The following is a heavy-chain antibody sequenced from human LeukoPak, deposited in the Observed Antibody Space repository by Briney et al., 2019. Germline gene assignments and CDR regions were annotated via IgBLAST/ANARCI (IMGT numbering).Heavy chain of an antibody. Sequence: SETLSLTCTVSGGSISSYYWSWIRQPPGKGLEWIGYIYYSGSTNYNPSLKSRVTISVDTSKSQFSLRLRSVTAADTAVYYCARVGYYDILTGYYSVDAFDIWGQGTMVTVSS. CDR2: IYYSGST. D-gene: IGHD3-9*01. V-gene: IGHV4-59*08. J-gene: IGHJ3*02. CDR1: GGSISSYY. CDR3: ARVGYYDILTGYYSVDAFDI.